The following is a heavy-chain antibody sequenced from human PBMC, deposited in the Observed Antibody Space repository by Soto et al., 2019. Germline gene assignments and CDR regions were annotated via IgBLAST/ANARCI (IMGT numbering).Heavy chain of an antibody. CDR2: IYWDEDK. CDR3: AHVFTSLAPFDS. V-gene: IGHV2-5*02. D-gene: IGHD3-10*02. CDR1: GFSLSTSGVG. J-gene: IGHJ4*02. Sequence: QITLKESGPTLVKPTQTLTLTCTFSGFSLSTSGVGVGWIRQPPGKALEWLGFIYWDEDKRYSPSLKSRLTITKHPPKSQVVLTMTNTHPVDTATYYCAHVFTSLAPFDSWGQGTLVTVSA.